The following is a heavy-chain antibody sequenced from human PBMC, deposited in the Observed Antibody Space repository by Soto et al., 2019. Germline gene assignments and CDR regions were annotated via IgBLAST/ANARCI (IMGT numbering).Heavy chain of an antibody. CDR1: GGSISSGDYY. D-gene: IGHD4-17*01. CDR2: IYYSGST. J-gene: IGHJ5*02. Sequence: QVQLQESGPGLVKPSQTLSLTCTVSGGSISSGDYYWSWIRQPPGKGLEWIGYIYYSGSTYYNPSLKSRVTVSVDPTRNQFSLELSAVTAADTAVYSCARGHDYGGKAGWFDPWGQGTLVPVSS. CDR3: ARGHDYGGKAGWFDP. V-gene: IGHV4-30-4*01.